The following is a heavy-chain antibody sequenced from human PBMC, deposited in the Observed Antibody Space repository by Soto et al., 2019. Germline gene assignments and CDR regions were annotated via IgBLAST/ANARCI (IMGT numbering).Heavy chain of an antibody. D-gene: IGHD6-13*01. Sequence: QVQLVQSGAEVRKPGSSVKVSCKASGGTFSRYAINWVRQAPGQVLEWMGGIIPMFGTTNYAQKFKGRVTITADESTSTVYMDLNTLRSADAALYYCARASIHGSSWHFWFDTCGQGHMVTV. J-gene: IGHJ5*01. CDR3: ARASIHGSSWHFWFDT. CDR1: GGTFSRYA. V-gene: IGHV1-69*01. CDR2: IIPMFGTT.